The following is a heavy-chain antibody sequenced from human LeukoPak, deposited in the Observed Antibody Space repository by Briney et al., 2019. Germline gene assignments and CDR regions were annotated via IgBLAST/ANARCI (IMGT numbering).Heavy chain of an antibody. CDR2: IFYSGST. V-gene: IGHV4-39*07. D-gene: IGHD6-19*01. J-gene: IGHJ5*02. CDR3: AKGQARLSWFDP. CDR1: GGSISSSSYY. Sequence: SETLSLTCTVSGGSISSSSYYWGWVRQPPGKALEWIGNIFYSGSTYYSPSLKSRVTISVDTSKNQFSLKLSSVTAADTAVYYCAKGQARLSWFDPWGQGTLVTVSS.